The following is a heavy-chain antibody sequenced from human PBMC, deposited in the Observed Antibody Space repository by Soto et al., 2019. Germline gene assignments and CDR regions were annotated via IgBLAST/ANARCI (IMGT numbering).Heavy chain of an antibody. CDR1: GFTFSSSG. J-gene: IGHJ4*02. Sequence: QVQLVESGGGVVQPGRSLRLSCAASGFTFSSSGMHWVRQAPGKGLEWVAVISYDGSNKFYADSVKGRFTISRDNFRNTRFLQRNGLRAETTPVYYCAKKFHSWNSLDYWGQGTLVTVSS. CDR3: AKKFHSWNSLDY. CDR2: ISYDGSNK. D-gene: IGHD1-20*01. V-gene: IGHV3-30*18.